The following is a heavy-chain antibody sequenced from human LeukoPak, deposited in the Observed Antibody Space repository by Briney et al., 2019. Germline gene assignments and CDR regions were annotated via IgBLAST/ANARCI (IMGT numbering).Heavy chain of an antibody. CDR3: ARGRYCSGGSCYQPFDY. CDR1: GFTFSSYG. J-gene: IGHJ4*02. CDR2: IWYDGSNK. D-gene: IGHD2-15*01. V-gene: IGHV3-33*01. Sequence: GGSLRLSCAASGFTFSSYGMHWVRQAPGKGLEWVAVIWYDGSNKYYADSVKGRFTISRDNSKNTLCLQMNSLRAEDTAVYYRARGRYCSGGSCYQPFDYWGQGTLVTVSS.